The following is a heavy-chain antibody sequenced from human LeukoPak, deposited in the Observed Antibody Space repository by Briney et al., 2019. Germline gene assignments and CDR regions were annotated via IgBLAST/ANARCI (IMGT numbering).Heavy chain of an antibody. CDR3: ARRDYYDSSGPTGLDY. Sequence: GESLKISCKGSGYSFTSYWIGWVRQMPGKGLEWMGIMYPGDSDTRYSPSFQGQVTISADKSISTAYLQWGSLKASDTAMYYCARRDYYDSSGPTGLDYWGQGTLVTVSS. D-gene: IGHD3-22*01. V-gene: IGHV5-51*01. CDR2: MYPGDSDT. CDR1: GYSFTSYW. J-gene: IGHJ4*02.